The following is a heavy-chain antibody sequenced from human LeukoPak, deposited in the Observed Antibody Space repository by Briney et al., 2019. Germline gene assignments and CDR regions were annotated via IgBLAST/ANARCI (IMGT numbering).Heavy chain of an antibody. CDR3: ARAVAVAVSEPDAFDI. D-gene: IGHD6-19*01. Sequence: GGSLRLSCAASGFTVSSNYMSWVRQAPGKGLEWVSVIYSGGSTYYADSVKGRFTISRDNSKNTLYLQMNSLRAEDTAVYYCARAVAVAVSEPDAFDIWGQGTMVTVSS. CDR2: IYSGGST. CDR1: GFTVSSNY. J-gene: IGHJ3*02. V-gene: IGHV3-53*01.